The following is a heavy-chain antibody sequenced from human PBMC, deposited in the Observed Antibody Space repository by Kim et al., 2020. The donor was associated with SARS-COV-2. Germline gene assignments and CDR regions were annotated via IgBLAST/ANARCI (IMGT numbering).Heavy chain of an antibody. CDR1: GGSISSGGYY. Sequence: SETLSLTCTVSGGSISSGGYYWSWIRQHPGKGLEWIGYIYYSGSTYYNPSLKSRVTISVDTSKNQFSLKLSSVTAADTAVYYCARDNLYGSGSNYYYYGMDVWGQGTTVTVSS. CDR2: IYYSGST. CDR3: ARDNLYGSGSNYYYYGMDV. V-gene: IGHV4-31*03. D-gene: IGHD3-10*01. J-gene: IGHJ6*02.